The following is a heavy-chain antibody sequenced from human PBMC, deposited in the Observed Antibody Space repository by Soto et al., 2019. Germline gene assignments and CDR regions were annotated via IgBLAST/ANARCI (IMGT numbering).Heavy chain of an antibody. J-gene: IGHJ4*02. V-gene: IGHV1-46*01. CDR3: ASLIGVDVLRDY. D-gene: IGHD2-21*01. CDR2: INPDGGTT. Sequence: QVQLVQSGAEVRKPGASVKVSCKASGYSFTDYFVHWVRQAPGLGPEWMGIINPDGGTTGYAQKFQGRVTLTSDASTNTLYMELRGLTSDDTAVYYCASLIGVDVLRDYWGQGTRVTVSS. CDR1: GYSFTDYF.